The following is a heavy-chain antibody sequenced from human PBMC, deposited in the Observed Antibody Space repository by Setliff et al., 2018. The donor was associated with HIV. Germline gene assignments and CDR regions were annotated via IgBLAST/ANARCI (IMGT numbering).Heavy chain of an antibody. D-gene: IGHD3-9*01. Sequence: GASVKVSCKASGYAFTGYFLHWVRQAPGQGLEWMGRINPHNAAADYSQIFQGRVTMTRDTSIGTVYLELSRLKFNDTAVYYCARLGRTGLTTRFFDPWGQGTQVTVSS. CDR1: GYAFTGYF. CDR2: INPHNAAA. V-gene: IGHV1-2*06. J-gene: IGHJ5*02. CDR3: ARLGRTGLTTRFFDP.